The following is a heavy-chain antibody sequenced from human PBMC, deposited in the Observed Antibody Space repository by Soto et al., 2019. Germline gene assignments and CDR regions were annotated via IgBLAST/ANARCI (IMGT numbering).Heavy chain of an antibody. D-gene: IGHD3-10*01. Sequence: GASVKVSCKASGYTFTGCYMHWVRQAPGQGQEWMGWINPNSVGTNYAQKFQGRVTMTRDTSISTAYMELSMLRSDDTAVYYCARGWSFRGSAAFDIWGQGTMVTVSS. CDR3: ARGWSFRGSAAFDI. CDR2: INPNSVGT. J-gene: IGHJ3*02. CDR1: GYTFTGCY. V-gene: IGHV1-2*02.